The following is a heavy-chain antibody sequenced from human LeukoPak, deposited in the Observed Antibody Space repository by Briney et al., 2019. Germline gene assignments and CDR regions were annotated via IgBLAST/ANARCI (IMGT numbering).Heavy chain of an antibody. CDR3: ARDRHHRFGELFP. Sequence: GGSLRLSCAASGFTFSSYSMNWVRQAPGKGLEWVSSISSSSSYIYHADSVKGRFTISRGNAKNSLYLQMNSLRAEDTAVYYCARDRHHRFGELFPWGQGTRVTVSS. CDR2: ISSSSSYI. D-gene: IGHD3-10*01. V-gene: IGHV3-21*01. CDR1: GFTFSSYS. J-gene: IGHJ4*02.